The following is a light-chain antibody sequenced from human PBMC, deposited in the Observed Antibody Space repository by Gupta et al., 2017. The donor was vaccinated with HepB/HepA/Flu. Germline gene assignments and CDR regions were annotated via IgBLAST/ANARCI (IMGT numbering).Light chain of an antibody. CDR3: QQSYATPYT. V-gene: IGKV1-39*01. J-gene: IGKJ2*01. Sequence: DIQVTQSPSFLSASVGDRVSLTCRASQNIRRYLNWYQQKPGEVPKLLISATFSLQSGVPSRFSSSGSGTDFTLTISGLQPEDFATYYCQQSYATPYTFGQGTRLDI. CDR2: ATF. CDR1: QNIRRY.